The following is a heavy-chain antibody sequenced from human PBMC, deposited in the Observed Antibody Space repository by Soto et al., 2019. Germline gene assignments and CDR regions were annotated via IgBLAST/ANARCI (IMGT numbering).Heavy chain of an antibody. Sequence: QVQLQQWGAGLLKPSETLSLTCAVSGGSFSGYSWTWIRQSPGKGLEWIGQINHSGSTTYNPSLKRRVTISPATSNNHFSLDLSSVTAADTAVYYCARGLFSENYYSGGWYYFDYWGQGTLVTVSS. CDR1: GGSFSGYS. J-gene: IGHJ4*02. V-gene: IGHV4-34*01. D-gene: IGHD1-26*01. CDR3: ARGLFSENYYSGGWYYFDY. CDR2: INHSGST.